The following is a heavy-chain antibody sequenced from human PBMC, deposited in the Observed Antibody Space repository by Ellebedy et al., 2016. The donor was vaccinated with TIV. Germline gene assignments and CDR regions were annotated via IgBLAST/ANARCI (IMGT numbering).Heavy chain of an antibody. V-gene: IGHV3-66*01. D-gene: IGHD1-1*01. CDR1: GFTISSNY. CDR2: IYSGGNT. CDR3: ARALVMAGTYYFDY. J-gene: IGHJ4*02. Sequence: GGSLRLSCAASGFTISSNYMSWVRQAPGKGLEWVSVIYSGGNTYYAASVKGRFTIPRDNSKNTLYLQMNSLRAEDTAVYYCARALVMAGTYYFDYWGQGTLVTVSS.